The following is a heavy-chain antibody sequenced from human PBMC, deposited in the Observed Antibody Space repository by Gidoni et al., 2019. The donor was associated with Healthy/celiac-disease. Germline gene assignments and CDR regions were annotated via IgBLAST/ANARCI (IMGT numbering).Heavy chain of an antibody. Sequence: QVQLVQSGAEVKKPGASVKVSCTASGYTFTSYYMHWVRQAPGQGLEWMGIINPSGGSTIYAQKFQGRVTMTRDTSTSTVYMELSSLRSEDTAVYYCARENYYGSGSYYNGGNWFDPWGQGTLVTVSS. V-gene: IGHV1-46*01. D-gene: IGHD3-10*01. CDR3: ARENYYGSGSYYNGGNWFDP. J-gene: IGHJ5*02. CDR2: INPSGGST. CDR1: GYTFTSYY.